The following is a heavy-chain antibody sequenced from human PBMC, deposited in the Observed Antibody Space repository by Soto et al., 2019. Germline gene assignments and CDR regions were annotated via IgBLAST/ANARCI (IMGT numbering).Heavy chain of an antibody. J-gene: IGHJ6*02. D-gene: IGHD3-3*01. Sequence: SETLSLTCAVYGGSFSGYYWSWIRQPPGKGLEWIVEINHSGSTNYNPSLKSRVTISVDTSKNQFSLKLSSVTAADTAVYYCATHAAPYYDFWNGYYTGTYYYYGMDVWGQGTTVTVSS. CDR3: ATHAAPYYDFWNGYYTGTYYYYGMDV. CDR2: INHSGST. V-gene: IGHV4-34*01. CDR1: GGSFSGYY.